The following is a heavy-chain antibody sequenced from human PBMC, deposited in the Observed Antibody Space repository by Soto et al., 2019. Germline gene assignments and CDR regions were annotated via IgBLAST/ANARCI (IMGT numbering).Heavy chain of an antibody. V-gene: IGHV3-23*01. CDR2: VSDSGTTT. D-gene: IGHD3-3*01. CDR1: GFTFSNYA. CDR3: AKTWSGAHFDY. J-gene: IGHJ4*02. Sequence: EVQLLESGGGLIQPGGSLRLSCAASGFTFSNYAMSWVRQAPGKGPEWVSGVSDSGTTTYYADSVKGRFTISRDNSKNTLYLQMHSLRPDDKALYFCAKTWSGAHFDYWGQGTLVTVSS.